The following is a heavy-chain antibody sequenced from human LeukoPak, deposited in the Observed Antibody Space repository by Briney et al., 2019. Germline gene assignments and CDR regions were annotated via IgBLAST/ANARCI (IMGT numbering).Heavy chain of an antibody. Sequence: PGGSLRLSCAASGFTFSDYYMSWIRQAPGKGLEWVSYISSSGSTIYYADSVKGRFTISRDNAKNSLYLQMSSLRAEDTAVYYCAKDGGLFGGGTGIVGAISKYYFDYWGQGTLVTVSS. J-gene: IGHJ4*02. CDR2: ISSSGSTI. V-gene: IGHV3-11*01. CDR3: AKDGGLFGGGTGIVGAISKYYFDY. D-gene: IGHD1-26*01. CDR1: GFTFSDYY.